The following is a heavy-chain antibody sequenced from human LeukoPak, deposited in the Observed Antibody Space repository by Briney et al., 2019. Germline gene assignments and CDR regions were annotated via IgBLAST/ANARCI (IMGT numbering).Heavy chain of an antibody. Sequence: GASVKVSCKASGGTFSSYAISWVRQAPGQGLEWMGRIIPILGIANYAQKFQGRVTITADKSTSTAYMELRSLRSDDTAVYYCARLTYDSSGYDFDYWGQGTLVTVSS. CDR3: ARLTYDSSGYDFDY. CDR1: GGTFSSYA. D-gene: IGHD3-22*01. J-gene: IGHJ4*02. CDR2: IIPILGIA. V-gene: IGHV1-69*04.